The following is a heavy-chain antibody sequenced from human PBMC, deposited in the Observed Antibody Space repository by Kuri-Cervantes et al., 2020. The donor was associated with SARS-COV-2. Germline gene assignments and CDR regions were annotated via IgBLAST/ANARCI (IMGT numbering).Heavy chain of an antibody. CDR1: GGTFSSYA. J-gene: IGHJ3*02. CDR3: ARGWQQQLVGDAFDI. D-gene: IGHD6-13*01. Sequence: ASVKVSCKASGGTFSSYAINWVRQATGQGLEWMGWMNPNSGNTGYAQKFQGRVTITRNTSISTAYMELSSLRSEDTAVYYCARGWQQQLVGDAFDIWGQGTMVTVSS. V-gene: IGHV1-8*03. CDR2: MNPNSGNT.